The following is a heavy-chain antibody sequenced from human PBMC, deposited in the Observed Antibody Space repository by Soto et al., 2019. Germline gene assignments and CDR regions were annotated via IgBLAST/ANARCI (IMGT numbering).Heavy chain of an antibody. D-gene: IGHD2-15*01. CDR3: ARGRGSHSGGSCYYI. CDR1: GGSFSGYY. Sequence: QVQLQQWGAGLLKPSETLSLTCAVYGGSFSGYYWSWIRQPPGKGLEWIGEINHSGSTNYNPSLKSRVTISVDTSKNQFYLKLGSVTAADTAVYYCARGRGSHSGGSCYYIWGQGTMVTVAS. V-gene: IGHV4-34*01. CDR2: INHSGST. J-gene: IGHJ3*02.